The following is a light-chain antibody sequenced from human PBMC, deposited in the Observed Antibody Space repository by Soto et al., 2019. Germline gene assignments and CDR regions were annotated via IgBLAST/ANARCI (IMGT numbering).Light chain of an antibody. V-gene: IGLV1-51*01. CDR2: ENT. J-gene: IGLJ2*01. CDR1: RSNIGGNF. Sequence: QSVLTQPPAVSAAPGETVTISCSGTRSNIGGNFVSWYQQVPGSAPKFLIYENTKRAPRVPDRFSASKSGSSATLGITDLQTGDEGDYFCGVWDSDLNSVAFGGGTKLTVL. CDR3: GVWDSDLNSVA.